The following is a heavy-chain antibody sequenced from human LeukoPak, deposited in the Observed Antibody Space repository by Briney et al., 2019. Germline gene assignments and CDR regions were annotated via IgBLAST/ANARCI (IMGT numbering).Heavy chain of an antibody. V-gene: IGHV4-39*07. J-gene: IGHJ3*02. Sequence: PSEILSLTCTVSGGSISSSSYYWGWIRQPPGKGLEWIGSIYYSGSTYYNPSLKSRVTISVDTSKNQFSLKLSSVTAADTAVYYCARDNPSVALDIWGQGTMVTVSS. CDR3: ARDNPSVALDI. CDR1: GGSISSSSYY. CDR2: IYYSGST.